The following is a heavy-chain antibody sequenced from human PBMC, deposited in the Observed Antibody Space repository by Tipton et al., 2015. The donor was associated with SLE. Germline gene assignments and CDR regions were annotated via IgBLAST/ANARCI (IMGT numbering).Heavy chain of an antibody. CDR2: INYSGST. J-gene: IGHJ5*02. D-gene: IGHD5-18*01. V-gene: IGHV4-59*11. CDR1: GDSISSHY. Sequence: TLSLTCTVSGDSISSHYWSWIRRPPGKALEWIAYINYSGSTNYNPSLKSRVTMSVDTSKNQFSLRLTSVMAADTAVYYCARLHGYSYGLNWFDPWGQGTLISVSS. CDR3: ARLHGYSYGLNWFDP.